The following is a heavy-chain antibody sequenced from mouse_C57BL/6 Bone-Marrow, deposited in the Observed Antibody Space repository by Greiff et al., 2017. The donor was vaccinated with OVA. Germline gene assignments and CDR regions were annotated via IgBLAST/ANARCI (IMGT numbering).Heavy chain of an antibody. Sequence: EVQLQESVAELVRPGASVKLSCTASGFTIKNTYMHWVKQRPEQGLEWIGRIDPASGNTKYAPKFKGKATITADTSSNTAYLQLSSLTSEDTAIYYCARVYYYGSVYAMDYWGQGTSVTVSS. CDR3: ARVYYYGSVYAMDY. D-gene: IGHD1-1*01. J-gene: IGHJ4*01. V-gene: IGHV14-3*01. CDR1: GFTIKNTY. CDR2: IDPASGNT.